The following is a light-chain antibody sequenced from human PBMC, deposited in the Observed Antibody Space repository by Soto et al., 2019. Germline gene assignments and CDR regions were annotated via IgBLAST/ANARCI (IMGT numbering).Light chain of an antibody. CDR3: QTWGTGIRV. CDR1: SGHSSYA. V-gene: IGLV4-69*01. J-gene: IGLJ2*01. CDR2: LNSDGSH. Sequence: QSVLTHSPSASASLGASVKPTCTLSSGHSSYAIAWHQQQPEKGPRYLMKLNSDGSHTKGDGIPDRFSGSSSGAERYLTISSLQSEDEADYYCQTWGTGIRVFGGGTKLTVL.